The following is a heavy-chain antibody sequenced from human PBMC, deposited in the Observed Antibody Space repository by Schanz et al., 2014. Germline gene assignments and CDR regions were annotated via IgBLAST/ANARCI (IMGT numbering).Heavy chain of an antibody. CDR1: GYVFTAYY. D-gene: IGHD6-6*01. V-gene: IGHV1-2*02. CDR3: ARAGQDFEYSSLSPIWYFDL. CDR2: TNPNGGA. Sequence: QGHLVQSGAEVKEPGASVQVSCKASGYVFTAYYMHWVRQAPGQGLEWMGVTNPNGGAEFAQKFQGRVTMTRDTSISTAYMELSRLRSDDTAVYYCARAGQDFEYSSLSPIWYFDLWGRGTLVTVSS. J-gene: IGHJ2*01.